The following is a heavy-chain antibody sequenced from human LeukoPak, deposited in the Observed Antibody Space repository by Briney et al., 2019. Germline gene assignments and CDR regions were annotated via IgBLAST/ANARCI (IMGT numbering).Heavy chain of an antibody. D-gene: IGHD3-22*01. J-gene: IGHJ3*02. Sequence: SETLSLTCTVSGYSISSGYCWGWIRQSPGKGLDWIGSICHSGATHYNPSLKSRVTMSVDTSKNQFSLKLSSVTAADTAVYYCAKSNGYGLIDIWGQGTMVTVSS. CDR2: ICHSGAT. CDR1: GYSISSGYC. CDR3: AKSNGYGLIDI. V-gene: IGHV4-38-2*02.